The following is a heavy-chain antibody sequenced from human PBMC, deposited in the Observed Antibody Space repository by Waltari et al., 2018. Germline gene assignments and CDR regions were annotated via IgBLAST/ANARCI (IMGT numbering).Heavy chain of an antibody. V-gene: IGHV4-34*01. CDR2: INHSGNT. CDR3: ARDPTRLRTFDY. CDR1: GGSFSDYY. D-gene: IGHD3-16*01. Sequence: QVQLQQWGAGLLKPSETLSLTCAVYGGSFSDYYWGWIRQPPGKGLEWIGEINHSGNTNYNASLKSRVTISVDTSKNQFSLKLSSATAADTAVYYCARDPTRLRTFDYWGQGTLVTVSS. J-gene: IGHJ4*02.